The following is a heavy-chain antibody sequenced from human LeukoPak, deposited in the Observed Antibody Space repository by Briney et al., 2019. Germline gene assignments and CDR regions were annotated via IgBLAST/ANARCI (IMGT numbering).Heavy chain of an antibody. V-gene: IGHV3-23*01. J-gene: IGHJ4*02. D-gene: IGHD4-23*01. CDR2: ISSSADST. CDR3: AKPLEKYTYGGNFDY. CDR1: GFPFSSYA. Sequence: GGSLSLSCEASGFPFSSYAMSWVRPAPGKGLAWVSVISSSADSTYYADSVKGRFTISRDNSKNTLYLQMNNLRAEDAAVYYCAKPLEKYTYGGNFDYWGQGILVTVSS.